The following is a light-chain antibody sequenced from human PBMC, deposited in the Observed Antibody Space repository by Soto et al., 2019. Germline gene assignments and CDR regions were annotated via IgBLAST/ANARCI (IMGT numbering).Light chain of an antibody. CDR3: ATWDSSLSAGV. Sequence: QSVLTQPPSVSAAPGQKVTISCSGSSSNIGNNYVSWYQQLPGTAPRLLIYENNLRPSGIPDRFSGSKSGTSATLGITGLQTGDEADYYGATWDSSLSAGVFGGGTKLTVL. V-gene: IGLV1-51*02. CDR1: SSNIGNNY. CDR2: ENN. J-gene: IGLJ3*02.